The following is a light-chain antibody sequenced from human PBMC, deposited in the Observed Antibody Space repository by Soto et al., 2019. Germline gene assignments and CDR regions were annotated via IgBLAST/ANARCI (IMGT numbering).Light chain of an antibody. Sequence: EIVLTQSTASVSLSPGERATLSSRASQSISSYIAWYQQKPGQAPRLLIYDASHRATGIPARFSGSGSGTDFTLTISSLEPEDFAIYYCQQRSNWPLTFGGGTKVEIK. CDR3: QQRSNWPLT. CDR1: QSISSY. CDR2: DAS. V-gene: IGKV3-11*01. J-gene: IGKJ4*01.